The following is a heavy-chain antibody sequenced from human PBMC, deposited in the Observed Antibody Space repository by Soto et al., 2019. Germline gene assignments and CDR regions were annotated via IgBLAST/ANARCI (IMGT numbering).Heavy chain of an antibody. CDR3: ARQLRYSGYDKGGFFDY. CDR1: GGSISSSIYY. J-gene: IGHJ4*02. CDR2: IYYSGST. D-gene: IGHD5-12*01. V-gene: IGHV4-39*01. Sequence: QLQLQESGPGLVRPSETLSLTCTVSGGSISSSIYYWGWIRQPPGKGLEWIGSIYYSGSTYYNPSLNSRVTISVDTSKNQFSLKLSSVTAADTAVYYCARQLRYSGYDKGGFFDYWGQGTLVTVSS.